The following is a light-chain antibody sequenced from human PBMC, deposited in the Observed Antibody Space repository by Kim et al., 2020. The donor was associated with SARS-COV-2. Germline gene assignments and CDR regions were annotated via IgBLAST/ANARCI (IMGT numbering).Light chain of an antibody. J-gene: IGKJ2*01. CDR2: WAS. CDR1: QSVLDNSNNKNY. Sequence: DIVMTQSPDSLAVSLGGRATIRCKSSQSVLDNSNNKNYLAWYQHKPGQPPKLLIYWASTRESGVPDRFSGSGSGTDFTLTISSLQTEDVTLYYCQQYFSFPYTFGQGTKLEI. CDR3: QQYFSFPYT. V-gene: IGKV4-1*01.